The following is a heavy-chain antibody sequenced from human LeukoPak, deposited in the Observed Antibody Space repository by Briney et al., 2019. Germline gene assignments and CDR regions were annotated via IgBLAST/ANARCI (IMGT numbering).Heavy chain of an antibody. V-gene: IGHV4-59*01. J-gene: IGHJ4*02. CDR2: IYYSGST. CDR1: GGSISSYY. CDR3: ARVMAAASYYFDY. Sequence: SETLSLTCTVSGGSISSYYWSWIRQPPGKGLEWTGYIYYSGSTNYNPSLKSRVTISVDTSKNQFSLKLSSVTAADTAVYYCARVMAAASYYFDYWGQGTLVTVSS. D-gene: IGHD2-15*01.